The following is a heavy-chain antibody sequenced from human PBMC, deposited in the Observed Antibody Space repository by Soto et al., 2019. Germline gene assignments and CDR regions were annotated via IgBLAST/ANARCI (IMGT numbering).Heavy chain of an antibody. J-gene: IGHJ4*02. D-gene: IGHD2-2*02. V-gene: IGHV5-51*01. CDR2: IYPGDSDT. CDR3: ARLAVVVPAAIPYAPFDY. CDR1: GYSFTSYW. Sequence: GESLKISCKGSGYSFTSYWIGWVRQMPGKGLEWMGIIYPGDSDTRYSPSFQGQVTISADKSISTAYLQWSSLKASDTAMYYCARLAVVVPAAIPYAPFDYWGQGTLVTVSS.